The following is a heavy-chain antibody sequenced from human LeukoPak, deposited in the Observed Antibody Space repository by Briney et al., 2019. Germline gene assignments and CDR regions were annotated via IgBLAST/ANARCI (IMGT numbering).Heavy chain of an antibody. J-gene: IGHJ6*03. CDR2: IKPNSGDT. CDR1: GFTLTDY. V-gene: IGHV1-2*02. CDR3: ARADSVPAGDYHYWYMDV. Sequence: ASVKVSCKASGFTLTDYIHWVRQDPRQGLQWMGWIKPNSGDTDYAQKFQGRVTMTRDTSISIVYMELSSLRSDDTAVYYCARADSVPAGDYHYWYMDVWGKGTTVTVSS. D-gene: IGHD2-2*01.